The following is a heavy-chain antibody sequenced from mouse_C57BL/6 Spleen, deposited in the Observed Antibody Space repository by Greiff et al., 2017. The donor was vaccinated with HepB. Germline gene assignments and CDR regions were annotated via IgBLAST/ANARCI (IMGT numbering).Heavy chain of an antibody. D-gene: IGHD1-1*01. CDR1: GYTFTSYT. CDR3: ARDKDFYGSSYLFAY. J-gene: IGHJ3*01. V-gene: IGHV1-4*01. CDR2: INPSSGST. Sequence: VQLQQSGAELARPGASVKMSCKASGYTFTSYTMHGVKQRPGQGLEWIGYINPSSGSTKYNQKFKDKATLTADKSSSTAYMQLSSLTAEDSAVYYCARDKDFYGSSYLFAYWGQGTLVTVSA.